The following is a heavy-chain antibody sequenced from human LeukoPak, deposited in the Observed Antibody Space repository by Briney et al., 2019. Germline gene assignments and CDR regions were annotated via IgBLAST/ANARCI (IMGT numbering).Heavy chain of an antibody. V-gene: IGHV3-69-1*01. Sequence: PGGSLRLSCAASRFSFSVYSMNWVRQAPGKGLEWVSSISSRSYTEYADSVRGRFTISRDNAKNSLFLQMNSLRAEDTAVYYCASYGGFTSATLVDLLWGQGTLVTVSS. CDR3: ASYGGFTSATLVDLL. J-gene: IGHJ4*02. D-gene: IGHD4-23*01. CDR2: ISSRSYT. CDR1: RFSFSVYS.